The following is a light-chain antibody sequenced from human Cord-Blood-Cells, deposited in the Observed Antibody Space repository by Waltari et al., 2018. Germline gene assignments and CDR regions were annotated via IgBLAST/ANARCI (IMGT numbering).Light chain of an antibody. CDR3: SSYTSSSTLV. Sequence: QSALTPPASVSGSPGQSPTIPCTVPSSAVGGCYYFFWYQPHPGKAPKLMIYDVSNRPSGVSNRFSGSKSGNTASLTISGLQAEDEADYYCSSYTSSSTLVFGGGTKLTVL. CDR1: SSAVGGCYY. CDR2: DVS. J-gene: IGLJ2*01. V-gene: IGLV2-14*01.